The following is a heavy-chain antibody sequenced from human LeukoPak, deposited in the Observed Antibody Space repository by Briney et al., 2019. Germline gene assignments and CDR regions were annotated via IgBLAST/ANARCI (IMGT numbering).Heavy chain of an antibody. Sequence: GESLRLSCAASGFTVSSNYMSWVRQAPGKGLEWVSVIYSGGSTYYADSVKGRFTISRDNSKNTLYLQMNSLRAEDTAVYYCARAAPYCSSTSCYYYYYGMDVWGQGTTVTVSS. CDR2: IYSGGST. D-gene: IGHD2-2*01. CDR1: GFTVSSNY. J-gene: IGHJ6*02. V-gene: IGHV3-66*01. CDR3: ARAAPYCSSTSCYYYYYGMDV.